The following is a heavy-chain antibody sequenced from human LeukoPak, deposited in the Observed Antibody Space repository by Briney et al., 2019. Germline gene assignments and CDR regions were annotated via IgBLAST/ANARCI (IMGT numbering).Heavy chain of an antibody. J-gene: IGHJ4*02. D-gene: IGHD1-26*01. CDR3: ARHKSSGTYPLDY. Sequence: DPSETLSLTCTVSGGSISSYFWSWIRQPPGKGLEWIGHIYFSGSTNYNPSLKSRVTISVDTSKNQFSPKLSSVTAADTAVYYCARHKSSGTYPLDYWGQGTLVTVSS. CDR2: IYFSGST. CDR1: GGSISSYF. V-gene: IGHV4-59*08.